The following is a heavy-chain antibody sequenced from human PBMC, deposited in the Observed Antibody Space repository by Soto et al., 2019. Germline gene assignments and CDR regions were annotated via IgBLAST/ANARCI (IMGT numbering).Heavy chain of an antibody. V-gene: IGHV3-30-3*01. Sequence: AGSLNLSCASSGISFSSYPLPLVRPAPRKGLEWVAVLSYDGSNKYYADSVKGRFTISRDNSKNTLDLQMNGLRAEDTAVYYCARERLAECELLNQFDYWGQGTLVTVSS. CDR3: ARERLAECELLNQFDY. CDR2: LSYDGSNK. J-gene: IGHJ4*02. CDR1: GISFSSYP. D-gene: IGHD1-26*01.